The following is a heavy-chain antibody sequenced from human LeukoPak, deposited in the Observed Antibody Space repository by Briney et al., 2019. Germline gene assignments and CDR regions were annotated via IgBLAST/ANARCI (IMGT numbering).Heavy chain of an antibody. D-gene: IGHD2-15*01. CDR3: ARDRGYCSGGSCYPDY. CDR2: INPNSGGT. J-gene: IGHJ4*02. Sequence: VKVSCKASGYTFTGYYMHWVRQAPGQGLEWMGWINPNSGGTNYAQKFQGRVTMTRDTSISTAYMELSRLRSDDTAVYYCARDRGYCSGGSCYPDYWGQGTLVTVSS. CDR1: GYTFTGYY. V-gene: IGHV1-2*02.